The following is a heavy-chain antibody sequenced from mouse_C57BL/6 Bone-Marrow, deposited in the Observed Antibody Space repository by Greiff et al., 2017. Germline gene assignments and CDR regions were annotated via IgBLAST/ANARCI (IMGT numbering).Heavy chain of an antibody. V-gene: IGHV1-85*01. Sequence: QVQLKQSGPELVKPGASVKLSCKASGYTFTSYDINWVKQRPGQGLEWIGWIYPRDGSTKYNEKFKGKATLTVDTSSSTAYMELHSLTSEDSAVYFCARLEFDGSSGDWYFDVWGTGTTGTGSS. CDR1: GYTFTSYD. J-gene: IGHJ1*03. CDR2: IYPRDGST. D-gene: IGHD1-1*01. CDR3: ARLEFDGSSGDWYFDV.